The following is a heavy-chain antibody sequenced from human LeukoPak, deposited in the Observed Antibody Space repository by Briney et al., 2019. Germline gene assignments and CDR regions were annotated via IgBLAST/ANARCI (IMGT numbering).Heavy chain of an antibody. CDR1: GYTFSGYY. Sequence: GPVKVSCKASGYTFSGYYMHWVRRAPGQGLEWMGWIKPNSGGTNYGQKFQGRVTMTRDTSISTAYMELSRLRSDDTAVYYCARDQNGMDVWGQGTTVTVSS. CDR3: ARDQNGMDV. V-gene: IGHV1-2*02. J-gene: IGHJ6*02. CDR2: IKPNSGGT.